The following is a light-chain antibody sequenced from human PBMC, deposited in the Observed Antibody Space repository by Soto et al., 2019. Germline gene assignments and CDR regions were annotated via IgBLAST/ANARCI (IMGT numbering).Light chain of an antibody. Sequence: DIQMTQSPSSLSASVGDRVTITCRASQSITSYLNWYQQKPGKAPKLLIYAASSLQSGVPSRFSGSGSGTEFSLTISSLQPDDFSTYYCQQYDSYPAYTFGQGTKVDIK. J-gene: IGKJ2*01. CDR2: AAS. CDR3: QQYDSYPAYT. V-gene: IGKV1-39*01. CDR1: QSITSY.